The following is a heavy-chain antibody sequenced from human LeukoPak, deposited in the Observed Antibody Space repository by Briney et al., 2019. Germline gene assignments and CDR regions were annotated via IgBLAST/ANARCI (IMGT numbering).Heavy chain of an antibody. Sequence: GGSLRLSCAASGFTFSSYAMHWVRQAPGKGLEWVTFIRYDGSNKYYADSVKGQFTISRDNAKNSLYLQMNSLRSEDTAVYYCARTVVVTAEHAFDVWGQGTMVTVSS. J-gene: IGHJ3*01. CDR2: IRYDGSNK. V-gene: IGHV3-30*02. CDR1: GFTFSSYA. CDR3: ARTVVVTAEHAFDV. D-gene: IGHD2-21*02.